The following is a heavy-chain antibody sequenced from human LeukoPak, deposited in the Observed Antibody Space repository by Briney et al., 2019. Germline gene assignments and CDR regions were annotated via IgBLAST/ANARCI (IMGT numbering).Heavy chain of an antibody. J-gene: IGHJ6*03. CDR3: ARGTSGTTYNYYYYMDV. CDR1: GGSISSHY. V-gene: IGHV4-59*11. Sequence: SETLSLTCTVSGGSISSHYWSWIRQPPGKGLEWIGYIYYSGSTNYNPSLKSRVTISVDTSKNQFSLKLNSVTAADTAVYYCARGTSGTTYNYYYYMDVWGKGTTVTVSS. CDR2: IYYSGST. D-gene: IGHD1-7*01.